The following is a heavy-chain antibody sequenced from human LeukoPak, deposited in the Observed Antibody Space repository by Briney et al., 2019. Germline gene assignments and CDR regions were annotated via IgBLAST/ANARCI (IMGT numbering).Heavy chain of an antibody. V-gene: IGHV3-30*03. J-gene: IGHJ4*02. CDR3: ASLMDY. CDR1: GFTFSSYG. Sequence: GRSLRLSCAVSGFTFSSYGMHWVRQAPGKGLEWVAVISYDGSNKYYADSVKGRFTISRGNSKNTLYLQMNSLRAEDTAVYYCASLMDYWGQGTLVTVSS. CDR2: ISYDGSNK.